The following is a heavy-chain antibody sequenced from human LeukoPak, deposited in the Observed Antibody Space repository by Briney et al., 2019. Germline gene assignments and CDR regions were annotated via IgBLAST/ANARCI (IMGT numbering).Heavy chain of an antibody. V-gene: IGHV3-11*01. CDR1: GFTFSDYY. D-gene: IGHD3-16*02. CDR3: ARGYDYVWGSYRYTTPFDY. Sequence: GGSLRLSCAASGFTFSDYYMSWIRQAPGKGLEWVSCISSSGSTIYYADSVKGRFTISRDNAKNSLYLQMNSLRAEDTAVYYCARGYDYVWGSYRYTTPFDYWGQGTLVTVSS. J-gene: IGHJ4*02. CDR2: ISSSGSTI.